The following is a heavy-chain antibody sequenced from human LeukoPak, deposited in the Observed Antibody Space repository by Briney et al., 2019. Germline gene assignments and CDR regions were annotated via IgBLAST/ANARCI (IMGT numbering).Heavy chain of an antibody. V-gene: IGHV3-48*01. J-gene: IGHJ6*03. CDR3: VRAEVGTTLKYYYYYMDV. CDR1: RFIFSSYG. CDR2: ISSSRSTT. Sequence: GGSLRLSCAASRFIFSSYGMTWVRQAPGKGLEWISFISSSRSTTYYADSVKGRCTISRDNGKNSMYLQMHSLRAEDTAVYYCVRAEVGTTLKYYYYYMDVWGKGTTVTVSS. D-gene: IGHD1-26*01.